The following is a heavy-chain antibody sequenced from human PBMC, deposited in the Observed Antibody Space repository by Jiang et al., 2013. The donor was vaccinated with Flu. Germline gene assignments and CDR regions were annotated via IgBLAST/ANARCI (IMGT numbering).Heavy chain of an antibody. D-gene: IGHD5-18*01. CDR3: VRVYKPLETALVSYYYHGLDV. Sequence: GGGLVQPGGSLRLSCAASGFIFSRDWMSWVRQAPGKGLEWVANIKQDGSEKHYVDSVKGRFTISRDNAKNSLYLQMNSLRAEDTAVYYCVRVYKPLETALVSYYYHGLDVWGQGTTVTVSS. J-gene: IGHJ6*02. CDR1: GFIFSRDW. CDR2: IKQDGSEK. V-gene: IGHV3-7*03.